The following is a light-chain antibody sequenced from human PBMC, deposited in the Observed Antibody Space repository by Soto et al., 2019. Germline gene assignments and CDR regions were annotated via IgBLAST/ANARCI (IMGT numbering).Light chain of an antibody. CDR1: SGHSSYA. CDR3: QTWDTGTDVV. V-gene: IGLV4-69*01. Sequence: QSVLTQSPSASASLGASVKLTCTLSSGHSSYAIAWHQQQPEKGPRYLMKLNSDGSHSKGDGIPDRFSGSSSGAERYLTISSLQSEDEADYYCQTWDTGTDVVFGGGTKLTVL. J-gene: IGLJ2*01. CDR2: LNSDGSH.